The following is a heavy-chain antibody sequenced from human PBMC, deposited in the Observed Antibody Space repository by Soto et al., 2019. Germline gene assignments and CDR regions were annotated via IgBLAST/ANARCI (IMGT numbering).Heavy chain of an antibody. D-gene: IGHD1-1*01. V-gene: IGHV3-33*01. Sequence: QVQLVESGGGVVQPGRSLRLSCAASGFTFSSYGMHWVRQAPGKGLEWVAVIWYDGSNKYYADSVKGRFTISRDNSKNTLYLQMNSLRAEDTAVYYCARDYHPAKRVDAFDIWGQGTMVTVSS. CDR1: GFTFSSYG. J-gene: IGHJ3*02. CDR3: ARDYHPAKRVDAFDI. CDR2: IWYDGSNK.